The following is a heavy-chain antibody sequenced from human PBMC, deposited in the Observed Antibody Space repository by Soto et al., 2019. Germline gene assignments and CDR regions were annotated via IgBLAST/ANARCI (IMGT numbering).Heavy chain of an antibody. CDR3: ATFEYSSSYFKVKGYYYGMDV. D-gene: IGHD6-6*01. J-gene: IGHJ6*02. CDR1: GFTFRSYA. Sequence: PGGSLRLSCAASGFTFRSYAMHWVRQAPGKGLEWVAVISYDGSNKYYADSVKGRFTISRDNSKNTLYLQMNSLRAEDTAVYYCATFEYSSSYFKVKGYYYGMDVWGQGTTVTVSS. V-gene: IGHV3-30-3*01. CDR2: ISYDGSNK.